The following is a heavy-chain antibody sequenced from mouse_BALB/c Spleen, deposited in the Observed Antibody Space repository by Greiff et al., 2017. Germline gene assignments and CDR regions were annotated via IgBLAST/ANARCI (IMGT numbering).Heavy chain of an antibody. V-gene: IGHV5-6-5*01. CDR1: GFTFSSYA. J-gene: IGHJ4*01. D-gene: IGHD2-14*01. CDR3: ARGGERYDGAMDY. CDR2: ISSGGST. Sequence: DVMLVESGGGLVKPGGSLKLSCAASGFTFSSYAMSWVRQTPEKRLEWVASISSGGSTYYPDRVKGRFTISRDNARNILYLQMSSLRSEDTAMYYCARGGERYDGAMDYWGQGTSVTVSA.